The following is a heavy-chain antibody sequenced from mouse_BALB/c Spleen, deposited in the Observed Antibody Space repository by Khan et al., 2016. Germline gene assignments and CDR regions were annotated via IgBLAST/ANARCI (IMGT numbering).Heavy chain of an antibody. CDR2: ISYSGST. CDR3: AKGTWYFDV. CDR1: GYSITSDYA. D-gene: IGHD3-3*01. Sequence: EVKLEESGPGLVKPSQSLSLTCTVTGYSITSDYAWNWIRQFPGNKLEWMGYISYSGSTSYNPSLKSRISITRDTSKNQFFLQLNSVTTEDTATYYCAKGTWYFDVWGAGTTVTVSS. J-gene: IGHJ1*01. V-gene: IGHV3-2*02.